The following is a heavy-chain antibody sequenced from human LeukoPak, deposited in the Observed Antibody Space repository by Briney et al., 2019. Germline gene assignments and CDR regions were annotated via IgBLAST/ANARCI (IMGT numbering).Heavy chain of an antibody. CDR3: ARPVSFSYGSYYFDY. J-gene: IGHJ4*02. CDR2: IYYSGST. D-gene: IGHD5-18*01. Sequence: PSETLSLTCTVSGGSISSSSYYWGWHRQPPGTGLEWIGSIYYSGSTYYNPSLKSRVTISVDTSKNQFSLKLSSVTAADTAVYYCARPVSFSYGSYYFDYWGQGTLVTVSP. CDR1: GGSISSSSYY. V-gene: IGHV4-39*01.